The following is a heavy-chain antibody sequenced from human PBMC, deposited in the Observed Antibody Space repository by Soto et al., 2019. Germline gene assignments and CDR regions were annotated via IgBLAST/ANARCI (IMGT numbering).Heavy chain of an antibody. Sequence: QLQLQESGSGLVKPSQTLSLTCAVSGGSISSGGYSWSWIRQPPGNGLEWIGYIYHSGSTYYNPALKSRVPISVDRSKHQFFLKLSSVNDADPAVYYCARVPDVWGQGTTVTVSS. V-gene: IGHV4-30-2*01. CDR3: ARVPDV. CDR1: GGSISSGGYS. J-gene: IGHJ6*02. CDR2: IYHSGST.